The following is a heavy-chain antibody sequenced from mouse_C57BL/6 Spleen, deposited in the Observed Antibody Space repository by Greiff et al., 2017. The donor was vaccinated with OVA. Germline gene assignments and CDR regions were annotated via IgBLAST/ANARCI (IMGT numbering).Heavy chain of an antibody. J-gene: IGHJ3*01. CDR1: GYAFSSSW. D-gene: IGHD3-2*02. V-gene: IGHV1-82*01. CDR2: IYPGDGDT. Sequence: QVQLQQSGPELVKPGASVKISCKASGYAFSSSWMNWVKQRPGKGLEWIGRIYPGDGDTDYNGKFKGKATLTADKSSSTAYMQLSSLTSEDSAVYFCASPTAQVPAWFAYWGQGTLVTVSA. CDR3: ASPTAQVPAWFAY.